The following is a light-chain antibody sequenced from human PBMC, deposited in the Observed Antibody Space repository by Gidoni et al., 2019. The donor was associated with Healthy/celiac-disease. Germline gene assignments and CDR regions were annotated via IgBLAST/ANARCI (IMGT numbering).Light chain of an antibody. J-gene: IGKJ3*01. Sequence: DIQMTQSPSSLSASVGDRVTITCRASQSISSYLNWYQQKPGKAPKLLIYAASSLQSGVQSRFSGSGSGTDFTLTISSLQPEDFATYYCQQSYSTPPDTFGPGTKVDIK. CDR2: AAS. V-gene: IGKV1-39*01. CDR1: QSISSY. CDR3: QQSYSTPPDT.